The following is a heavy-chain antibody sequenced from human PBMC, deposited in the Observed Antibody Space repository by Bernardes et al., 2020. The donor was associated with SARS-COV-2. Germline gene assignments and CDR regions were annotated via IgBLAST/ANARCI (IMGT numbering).Heavy chain of an antibody. CDR2: FGTLGGDT. Sequence: GGSLRLSCTASGFTFSNYAMSWVRQAPGKGLEWISTFGTLGGDTYYADSVKGRFAISRDNSKNTVYLQMSSLRADDTATYFCATLRPPTTSSRFDHWGQGTL. CDR1: GFTFSNYA. CDR3: ATLRPPTTSSRFDH. D-gene: IGHD2-2*01. J-gene: IGHJ4*02. V-gene: IGHV3-23*01.